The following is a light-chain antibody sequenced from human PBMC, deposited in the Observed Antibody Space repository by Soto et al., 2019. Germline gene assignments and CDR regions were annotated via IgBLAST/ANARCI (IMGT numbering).Light chain of an antibody. V-gene: IGKV3-15*01. J-gene: IGKJ2*01. CDR2: GAS. CDR1: QSVSSN. Sequence: EIVMTQSPATLSVSPGERATLSCRASQSVSSNLAWYQQKPGQAPRLLIYGASTRDNGVPARFSGSGSGTEFTLTISSLQSEDVAVYYCQQYGDSPLYTFGQGTKVEI. CDR3: QQYGDSPLYT.